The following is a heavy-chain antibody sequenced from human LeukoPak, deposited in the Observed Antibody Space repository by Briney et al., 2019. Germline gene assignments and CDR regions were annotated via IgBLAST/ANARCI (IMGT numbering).Heavy chain of an antibody. CDR1: GGSISSYY. Sequence: SETLSLTCTVSGGSISSYYWSWIRQPPGKGLEWFGYIHDSGTTNYNPSLKSRVTISVDTSKNQFPLKLSSVTAADTAVCYCARVSWFPGTSYYYMVVWGKGTTVTVSS. CDR2: IHDSGTT. J-gene: IGHJ6*03. CDR3: ARVSWFPGTSYYYMVV. V-gene: IGHV4-59*01. D-gene: IGHD1-1*01.